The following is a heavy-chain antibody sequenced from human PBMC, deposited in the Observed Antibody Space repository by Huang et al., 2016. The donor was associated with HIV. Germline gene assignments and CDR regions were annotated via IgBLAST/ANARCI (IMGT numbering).Heavy chain of an antibody. CDR2: ISGTSINI. V-gene: IGHV3-48*01. CDR3: ARTEMEYYYGSSGYYPDY. J-gene: IGHJ4*02. D-gene: IGHD3-22*01. CDR1: GFDFSKYS. Sequence: EVQLVESGGALVQPGGSLKLSCVVSGFDFSKYSMNWVRQAPGKGLECVSYISGTSINIYYADYVKGRFTISRDNAKNSVFLQMRSLRAEDTALYYCARTEMEYYYGSSGYYPDYWGQGTQVTVSS.